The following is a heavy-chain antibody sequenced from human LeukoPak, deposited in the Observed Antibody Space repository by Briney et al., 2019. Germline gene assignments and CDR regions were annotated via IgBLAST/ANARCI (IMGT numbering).Heavy chain of an antibody. CDR2: IKQDGSEK. Sequence: GGSLRLSCPASGFTFSSYAMSWVRQAPGKGLQWVANIKQDGSEKYYVDSVKGRFTISRDNAKNSLYLQMNSLRAEDRAVYYCARDLYRIVVVPHYFDYWGQGTLVTVSS. CDR3: ARDLYRIVVVPHYFDY. J-gene: IGHJ4*02. D-gene: IGHD3-22*01. V-gene: IGHV3-7*01. CDR1: GFTFSSYA.